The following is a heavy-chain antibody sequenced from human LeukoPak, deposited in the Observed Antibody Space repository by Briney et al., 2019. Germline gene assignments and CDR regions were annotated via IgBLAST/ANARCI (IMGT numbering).Heavy chain of an antibody. Sequence: GGSLRLSCAASGFIFSDYWMHWVRQGPGKGLVWASRIKSDGSSTSYADSVKGRFTISRDNAKNTVYVHMNSLRDEDTAVYYCARGGRYAYFLDYWGQGTLVTVS. CDR3: ARGGRYAYFLDY. CDR2: IKSDGSST. CDR1: GFIFSDYW. V-gene: IGHV3-74*01. D-gene: IGHD3-16*01. J-gene: IGHJ4*02.